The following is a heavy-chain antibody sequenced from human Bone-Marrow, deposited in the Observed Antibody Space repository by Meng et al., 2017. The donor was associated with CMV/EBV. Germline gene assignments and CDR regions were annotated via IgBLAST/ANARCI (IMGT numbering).Heavy chain of an antibody. CDR1: GYTFTAHF. CDR3: ARDNNWGPDY. J-gene: IGHJ4*02. Sequence: ASVKVSCKASGYTFTAHFFHWARQAPGQGLEWMGWIHPHTGDTNYAQQFKGRVTLTRDTSINTGYMELTRLRSDDTAVYYCARDNNWGPDYWGQGTLVTVSS. V-gene: IGHV1-2*02. D-gene: IGHD7-27*01. CDR2: IHPHTGDT.